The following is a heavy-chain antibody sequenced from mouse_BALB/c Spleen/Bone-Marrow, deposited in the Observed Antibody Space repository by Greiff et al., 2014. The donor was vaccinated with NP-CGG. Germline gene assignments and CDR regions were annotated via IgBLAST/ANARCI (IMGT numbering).Heavy chain of an antibody. V-gene: IGHV14-3*02. CDR2: IDPASGNT. D-gene: IGHD1-1*01. CDR3: ASYYYGSSSFAY. Sequence: EVMLVESGAELVKPGASVKLSCTASGFNIKDTYMHWVKQRPEQGLEWIGRIDPASGNTKYDPKFQGKATITADTSSNTAYLQLSSLTSEDTAVYYCASYYYGSSSFAYWGQGTLVTVSA. J-gene: IGHJ3*01. CDR1: GFNIKDTY.